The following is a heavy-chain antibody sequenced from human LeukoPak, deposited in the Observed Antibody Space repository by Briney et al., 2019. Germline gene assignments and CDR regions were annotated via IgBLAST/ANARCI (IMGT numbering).Heavy chain of an antibody. D-gene: IGHD1-26*01. CDR2: IRYDGSNK. V-gene: IGHV3-30*02. CDR1: GFTFSSYG. Sequence: GGSLRLSCAASGFTFSSYGMHWVRQAPGKGLEWVAFIRYDGSNKYYADSVKGRFTISRDNAKNSLYLQMNSLRAEDTAVYYCARDRYSGSYPLDSWGQGNLVTVSS. CDR3: ARDRYSGSYPLDS. J-gene: IGHJ4*02.